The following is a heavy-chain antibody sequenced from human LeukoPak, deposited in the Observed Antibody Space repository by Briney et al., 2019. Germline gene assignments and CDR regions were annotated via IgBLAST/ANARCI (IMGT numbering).Heavy chain of an antibody. Sequence: PGGSLRLSCAASGFTVSSNYMSWVRQAPGKGLEWVSVIYSGGSTYYADSVKGRFTISRDNSKNTLYLQMNSLRAEDTAVYYCARRGSSGRTYYYGMDVWGQGTTVTVSS. J-gene: IGHJ6*02. CDR2: IYSGGST. V-gene: IGHV3-53*01. CDR1: GFTVSSNY. CDR3: ARRGSSGRTYYYGMDV. D-gene: IGHD6-19*01.